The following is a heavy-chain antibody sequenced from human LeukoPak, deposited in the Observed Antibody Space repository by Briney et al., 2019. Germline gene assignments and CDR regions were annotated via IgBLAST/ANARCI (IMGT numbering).Heavy chain of an antibody. CDR3: ARVPSGFWRQYYFDY. CDR2: INHSGST. Sequence: SETLSLTCAVYGGSFSGYYWSWIRKPPGKGLEWIGEINHSGSTYYNPSLKSRVTISVDTSKNQFSLKLSSVTAADTAVYYCARVPSGFWRQYYFDYWGQGTLVTVSS. CDR1: GGSFSGYY. V-gene: IGHV4-34*01. J-gene: IGHJ4*02. D-gene: IGHD3-3*01.